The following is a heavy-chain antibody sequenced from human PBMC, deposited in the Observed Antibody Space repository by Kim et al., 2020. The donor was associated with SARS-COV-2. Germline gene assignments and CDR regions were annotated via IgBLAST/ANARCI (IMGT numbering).Heavy chain of an antibody. V-gene: IGHV3-23*01. D-gene: IGHD2-15*01. CDR1: GFTFSNYA. J-gene: IGHJ4*02. Sequence: GGSLRLSCAASGFTFSNYAMRWVRQAPGKGLEWVSAIRDSGGKVYYADSVRGRVTISRDNSKNTLYLEMNSLRAEDTAMYSCGREVGSSCCFTIDYWGQG. CDR2: IRDSGGKV. CDR3: GREVGSSCCFTIDY.